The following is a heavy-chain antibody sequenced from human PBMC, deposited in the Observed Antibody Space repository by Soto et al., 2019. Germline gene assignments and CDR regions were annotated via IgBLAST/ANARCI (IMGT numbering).Heavy chain of an antibody. CDR1: GFTFSNAL. D-gene: IGHD3-22*01. CDR2: IKSKTYGGTT. CDR3: TTLTRMVVVIPLSDVFDI. V-gene: IGHV3-15*07. Sequence: GGPLRLSCAASGFTFSNALMNWVRQAPGKGVGWVGRIKSKTYGGTTDYPSPRKGKITTSKNDLKNTTFLQMNTLKTDKPTDNYFTTLTRMVVVIPLSDVFDIGGQGTMVTVSS. J-gene: IGHJ3*02.